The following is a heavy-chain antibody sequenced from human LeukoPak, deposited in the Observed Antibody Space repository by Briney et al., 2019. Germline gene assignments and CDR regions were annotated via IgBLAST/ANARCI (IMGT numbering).Heavy chain of an antibody. V-gene: IGHV4-39*07. Sequence: SETLSLTCTVSGGSISSGSYYWGWIRQPPGKGLEWIGSIYYSGSTYYNPSLKSRVTISVDTSKNQFSLKLSSVTAADTAVYYCARDGCSGGSCYHTTLNWFDPWGQGTLVTVSS. CDR2: IYYSGST. CDR1: GGSISSGSYY. CDR3: ARDGCSGGSCYHTTLNWFDP. J-gene: IGHJ5*02. D-gene: IGHD2-15*01.